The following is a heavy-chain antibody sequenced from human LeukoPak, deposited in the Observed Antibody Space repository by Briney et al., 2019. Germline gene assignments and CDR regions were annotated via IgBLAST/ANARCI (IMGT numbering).Heavy chain of an antibody. V-gene: IGHV3-30*02. CDR1: ASTFSSYG. CDR2: IRYDGSNK. Sequence: GGSLRLSCAASASTFSSYGMHWVRQAPGKGLEWVAFIRYDGSNKYYADSVKGRFTISRDNSKNTLYLQMNSLRAEDTAVYYCAKDLGYGSGSPDYWGQGTLVTVSS. J-gene: IGHJ4*02. D-gene: IGHD3-10*01. CDR3: AKDLGYGSGSPDY.